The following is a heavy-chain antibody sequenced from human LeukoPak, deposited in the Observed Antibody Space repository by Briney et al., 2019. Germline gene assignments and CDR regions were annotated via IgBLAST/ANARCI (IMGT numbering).Heavy chain of an antibody. CDR3: AGEYYYDSSSYSESDY. V-gene: IGHV4-34*01. J-gene: IGHJ4*02. CDR2: INHSGST. Sequence: SETLSLTCAVYGGSFSGYYWSWIRQPPGKGLEWIGEINHSGSTNYNPSLKSRVTISVDTSKNQFSLKLSSVTAADTAVYYCAGEYYYDSSSYSESDYCYQGTLVTVSS. CDR1: GGSFSGYY. D-gene: IGHD3-22*01.